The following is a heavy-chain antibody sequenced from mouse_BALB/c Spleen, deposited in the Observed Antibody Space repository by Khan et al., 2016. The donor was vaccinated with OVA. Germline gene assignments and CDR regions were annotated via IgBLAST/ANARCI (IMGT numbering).Heavy chain of an antibody. D-gene: IGHD1-1*01. CDR2: INPSTGYT. J-gene: IGHJ3*01. CDR1: GYTFTSYW. V-gene: IGHV1-7*01. CDR3: ANHGSSSAWLTY. Sequence: QIQLVQSGAELAKPGASVKMSCKASGYTFTSYWMYWVKQRPGQGLEWIGYINPSTGYTEYNQRFKDKATLTADKSSSTAYMQLSSLTSEESAVYYCANHGSSSAWLTYWGQGTLVTVSA.